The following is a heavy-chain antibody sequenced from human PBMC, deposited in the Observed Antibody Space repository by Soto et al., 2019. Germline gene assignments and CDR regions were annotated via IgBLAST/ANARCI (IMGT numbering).Heavy chain of an antibody. V-gene: IGHV1-69*12. Sequence: QVQLVQSGAEVKKPGSSVKVSCKASGGTFSSYAITWVRQAPGQGLEWMGGIIPIFGTANYAQKFQGRVTITAAESTSTAYMELSSLRSEDTAVYYCARDGGPSSGYYPYWFDPWGQGTLVTVSS. CDR2: IIPIFGTA. D-gene: IGHD3-22*01. CDR3: ARDGGPSSGYYPYWFDP. CDR1: GGTFSSYA. J-gene: IGHJ5*02.